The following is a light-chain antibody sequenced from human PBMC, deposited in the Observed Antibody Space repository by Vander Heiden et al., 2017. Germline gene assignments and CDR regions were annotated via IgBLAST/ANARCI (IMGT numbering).Light chain of an antibody. CDR3: QSYDSSLSGSV. CDR1: SSNIGAGYD. Sequence: QSVLTQPPSVAGAPGQGVTISCTGSSSNIGAGYDVHWYQQLPGTAPKLLIYGNINRPSGVPDRFSGSKSGTSASLAITGLQAEDEADYYCQSYDSSLSGSVFGGGTKLTVL. CDR2: GNI. J-gene: IGLJ3*02. V-gene: IGLV1-40*01.